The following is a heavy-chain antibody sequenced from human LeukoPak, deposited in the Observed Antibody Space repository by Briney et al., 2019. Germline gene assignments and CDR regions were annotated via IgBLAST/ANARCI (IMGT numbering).Heavy chain of an antibody. CDR3: ARDLCSSTSWPNDSKCDWFDP. D-gene: IGHD2-2*01. V-gene: IGHV4-59*01. CDR2: IYYSGST. CDR1: GGSISSYY. Sequence: SETLSLTCTVSGGSISSYYWSWIRQPPGKGLEWIGYIYYSGSTNYNPSLKSRVTISVDTSKNQFSLKLSSVTAADTAVYYCARDLCSSTSWPNDSKCDWFDPWGQGTLVTVSS. J-gene: IGHJ5*02.